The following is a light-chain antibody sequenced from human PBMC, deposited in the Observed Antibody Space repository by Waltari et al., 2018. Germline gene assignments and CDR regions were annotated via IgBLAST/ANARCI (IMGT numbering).Light chain of an antibody. J-gene: IGLJ2*01. CDR2: EVS. CDR3: SSYTSSSTLV. Sequence: QSALTQPASVSGSPGQSLTISCTGTSSDVGGYHYVSWYQQHPGKAPKLMIYEVSNRPSGVSNRFSASKSGNTASLTISGLQAEDEADYYCSSYTSSSTLVFGGGTKLTVL. V-gene: IGLV2-14*01. CDR1: SSDVGGYHY.